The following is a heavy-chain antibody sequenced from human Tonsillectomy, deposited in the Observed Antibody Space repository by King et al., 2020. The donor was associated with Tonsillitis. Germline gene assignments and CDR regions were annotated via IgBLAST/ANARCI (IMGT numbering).Heavy chain of an antibody. D-gene: IGHD3-10*01. CDR1: GFTFDDYA. Sequence: VQLVESGGGVVQPGGSLRLFCAASGFTFDDYAMHWVRQAPGKGLEWDSFISGDGGSTSYADSVKGRFTISRDNSKNSLYLQMSSLRTEDTALYYCAKDIGPYYYGSGTLDWGQGTLVTVSS. CDR3: AKDIGPYYYGSGTLD. CDR2: ISGDGGST. V-gene: IGHV3-43*02. J-gene: IGHJ4*02.